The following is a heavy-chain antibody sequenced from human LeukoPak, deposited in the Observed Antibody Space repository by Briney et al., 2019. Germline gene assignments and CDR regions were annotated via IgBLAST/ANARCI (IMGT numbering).Heavy chain of an antibody. CDR1: GGSFSGYY. V-gene: IGHV4-34*01. D-gene: IGHD6-13*01. J-gene: IGHJ4*02. CDR3: ARDRSWYSGDY. Sequence: PSETLSLTCAVYGGSFSGYYWSWIRQPPGKGLEWIGEINHSGSTNYNPSLKSRVTISVDTSKNQFSLKLSSVTAADTAVYYCARDRSWYSGDYWGQGTLVTVSS. CDR2: INHSGST.